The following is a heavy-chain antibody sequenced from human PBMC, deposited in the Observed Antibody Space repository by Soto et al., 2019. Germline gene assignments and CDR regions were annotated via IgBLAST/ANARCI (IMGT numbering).Heavy chain of an antibody. CDR3: ARECYYDSSDYYYYYGMDV. D-gene: IGHD3-22*01. V-gene: IGHV1-18*01. CDR2: ISAYNGNT. CDR1: GYTFTSYG. J-gene: IGHJ6*02. Sequence: QVQLVQSGAEVKKPGASVKVSCKASGYTFTSYGINWVRQAPGQGLEWMGWISAYNGNTNYAQKLQGRVTMTTETSPSTAYLELRSLRSDDTAVYYCARECYYDSSDYYYYYGMDVWGQGTTVTVSS.